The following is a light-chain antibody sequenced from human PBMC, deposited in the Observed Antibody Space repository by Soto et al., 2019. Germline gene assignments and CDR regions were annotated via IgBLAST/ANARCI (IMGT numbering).Light chain of an antibody. J-gene: IGLJ2*01. CDR2: DVY. CDR3: GSYTTSGSVV. CDR1: SSDVGAYDY. Sequence: SALTQPASVSGSPGQSIAISCTGTSSDVGAYDYVSWYQQHPGKAPKVIISDVYNRPSGVSNRFSGSKSGNTASLTISGLQAEDEADYYCGSYTTSGSVVFGGGTKLTVL. V-gene: IGLV2-14*03.